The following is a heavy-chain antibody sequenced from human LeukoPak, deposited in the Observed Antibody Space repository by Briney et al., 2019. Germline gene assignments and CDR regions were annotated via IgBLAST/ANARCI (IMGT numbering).Heavy chain of an antibody. CDR2: ISVSNGKT. CDR1: GYTFSSYG. V-gene: IGHV1-18*01. CDR3: ARRWERLDY. D-gene: IGHD1-26*01. J-gene: IGHJ4*02. Sequence: ASVKVSCKASGYTFSSYGISWVRQAPREGLEWMGWISVSNGKTKYVQKFQGRVTMTTDTSTSTAYMELRSLRSDDTAVYYCARRWERLDYWGQGTQVTASS.